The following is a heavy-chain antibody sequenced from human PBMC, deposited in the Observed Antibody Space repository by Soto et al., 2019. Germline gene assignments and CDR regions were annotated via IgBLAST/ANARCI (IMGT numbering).Heavy chain of an antibody. Sequence: QVQLQESGPGLVKPSENLSLTCTVSGGSISSYYWSWIRQPPGKGLEWIGYIYYSGSTNYNPSLKSRVTISVDTSKNQFSLKLSSVTAADTAVYYCARGEDRDPGAFDIWGQGTMVTVSS. CDR2: IYYSGST. D-gene: IGHD1-26*01. V-gene: IGHV4-59*01. J-gene: IGHJ3*02. CDR1: GGSISSYY. CDR3: ARGEDRDPGAFDI.